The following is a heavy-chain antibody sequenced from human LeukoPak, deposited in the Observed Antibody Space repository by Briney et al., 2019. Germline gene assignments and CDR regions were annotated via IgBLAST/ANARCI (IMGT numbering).Heavy chain of an antibody. CDR1: GFSFSTFV. D-gene: IGHD7-27*01. V-gene: IGHV3-30*18. Sequence: GGSLRLSRAASGFSFSTFVMHWVRQAPGRWLEWVAAISHHGTTQHYADSVKGRFTNSRDNSNNTLYLLMSGLRVEDTAVYYCAKFPGVDWYLDLWGRGTLVTVSS. CDR2: ISHHGTTQ. CDR3: AKFPGVDWYLDL. J-gene: IGHJ2*01.